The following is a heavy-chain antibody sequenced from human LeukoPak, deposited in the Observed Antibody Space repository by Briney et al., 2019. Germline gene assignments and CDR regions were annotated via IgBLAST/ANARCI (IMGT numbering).Heavy chain of an antibody. CDR3: ATARLYDSSGYYYEIFDY. CDR2: FDPEDGET. D-gene: IGHD3-22*01. CDR1: GYTLTELS. V-gene: IGHV1-24*01. Sequence: ASVKVSCKVSGYTLTELSMHWVRQAPGKGLEWMGGFDPEDGETIYAQKFQGRVTMTEDTSTDTADMELSSLRSEDTAVYYCATARLYDSSGYYYEIFDYWGQGTLVTVSS. J-gene: IGHJ4*02.